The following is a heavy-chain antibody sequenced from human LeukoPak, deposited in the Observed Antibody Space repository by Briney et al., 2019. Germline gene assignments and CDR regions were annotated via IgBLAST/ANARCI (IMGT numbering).Heavy chain of an antibody. J-gene: IGHJ4*02. Sequence: GGSLRLSCAASGFTFSNYNMNCVRQAPGKGLEGVSYISSSSSTIYYADSLKGRFTISRDNSKNTLYLQMNSLRAEDTAVYYCAKGDTTWELPHDYWGQGTLVTVSS. D-gene: IGHD1-26*01. V-gene: IGHV3-48*01. CDR3: AKGDTTWELPHDY. CDR2: ISSSSSTI. CDR1: GFTFSNYN.